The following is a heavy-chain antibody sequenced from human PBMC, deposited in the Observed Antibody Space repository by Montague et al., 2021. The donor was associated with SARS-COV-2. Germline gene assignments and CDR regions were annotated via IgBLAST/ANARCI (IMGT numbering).Heavy chain of an antibody. V-gene: IGHV3-66*01. CDR3: ARDLLEIGGMDV. Sequence: SLRLSCAASGITVSRNYMNWVRQAPGKGLEWVSLIYSGGSTYYADSVKGRFTISRDNSKNTLYLQMYSLRAEDTAVYFCARDLLEIGGMDVWGQGTTVTVSS. D-gene: IGHD1-1*01. CDR2: IYSGGST. J-gene: IGHJ6*02. CDR1: GITVSRNY.